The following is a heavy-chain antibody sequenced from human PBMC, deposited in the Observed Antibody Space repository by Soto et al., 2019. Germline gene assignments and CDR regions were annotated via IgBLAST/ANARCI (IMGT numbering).Heavy chain of an antibody. CDR2: ISGSGGST. D-gene: IGHD3-3*01. Sequence: EVQLLESGGGLVQPGGSLRLSCAASGFTFSSYAMSWVRQAPGKGLEWVSAISGSGGSTYYADSVKGRFTISRDNSKNTLYLQMNSRRAEDTAVYYCAKAANPYYDFWSGFDYWGQGTLVTVSS. J-gene: IGHJ4*02. CDR3: AKAANPYYDFWSGFDY. V-gene: IGHV3-23*01. CDR1: GFTFSSYA.